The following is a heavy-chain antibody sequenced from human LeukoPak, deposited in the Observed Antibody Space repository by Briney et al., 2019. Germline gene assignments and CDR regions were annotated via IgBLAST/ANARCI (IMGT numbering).Heavy chain of an antibody. V-gene: IGHV3-7*03. Sequence: GGSLRLSCAASGFSFSSYYMTWVRQAPGKGLEWVANIKEDGSEKYYVDSVKGRFTISRDNAKNSLYLQMNSLRAEDTAVYYCAGQRVRWRGPGDGMDVWGQGTTVTVSS. J-gene: IGHJ6*02. CDR2: IKEDGSEK. CDR1: GFSFSSYY. D-gene: IGHD4-23*01. CDR3: AGQRVRWRGPGDGMDV.